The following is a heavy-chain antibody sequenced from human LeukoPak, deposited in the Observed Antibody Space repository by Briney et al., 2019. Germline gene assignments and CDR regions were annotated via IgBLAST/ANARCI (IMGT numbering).Heavy chain of an antibody. J-gene: IGHJ5*02. CDR2: ISYSGST. Sequence: SETLSLTCTVSGGSISSYYWSWIRQPPGKGLEWIGYISYSGSTNFNPSLKSRVTISVDTSKNQFSLKLSSVTAADTAVYYCAREGTAGTNLNWFDPWGQGILVTVAS. V-gene: IGHV4-59*01. D-gene: IGHD1-1*01. CDR3: AREGTAGTNLNWFDP. CDR1: GGSISSYY.